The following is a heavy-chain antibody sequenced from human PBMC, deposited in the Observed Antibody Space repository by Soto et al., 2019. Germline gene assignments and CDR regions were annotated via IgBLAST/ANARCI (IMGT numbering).Heavy chain of an antibody. V-gene: IGHV1-69*13. CDR1: GGTFSSYA. D-gene: IGHD3-22*01. Sequence: SVKVSCKASGGTFSSYAISWVRQAPGQGLEWMGWIIPIFGTANYAQKFQGRVTITADESTSTAYMELSSLRSEDTAVYYCVYYYDSRGYYSDYWGQGTLVTLSS. CDR2: IIPIFGTA. J-gene: IGHJ4*02. CDR3: VYYYDSRGYYSDY.